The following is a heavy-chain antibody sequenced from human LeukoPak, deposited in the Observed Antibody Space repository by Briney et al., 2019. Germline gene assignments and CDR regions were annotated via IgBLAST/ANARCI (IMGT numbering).Heavy chain of an antibody. CDR3: ARNRDGPYYFDY. CDR1: GGSISSYY. J-gene: IGHJ4*02. Sequence: KPSETLSLTCTVSGGSISSYYWSWIRQPPGKGLEWIGYIYYSGSTNYNPSLKSRVTISVDTSKNQFSLKLSSVTAADTAVYYCARNRDGPYYFDYWGQGTLDTVSS. CDR2: IYYSGST. V-gene: IGHV4-59*08. D-gene: IGHD5-24*01.